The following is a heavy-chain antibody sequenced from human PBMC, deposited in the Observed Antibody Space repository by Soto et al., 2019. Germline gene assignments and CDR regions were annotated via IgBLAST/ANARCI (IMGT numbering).Heavy chain of an antibody. Sequence: EVQLVESGGNLVQAGGSLRLSCAASGFSFISYSMSWVRQAPGKGLEWVSAISGSGGSTYYADSVKGRFTISRDNSKNTLYLQMNSLRAEDTAVYYCAKVAGYYDSKEPFDYWGQGTLVTVSS. J-gene: IGHJ4*02. CDR3: AKVAGYYDSKEPFDY. CDR1: GFSFISYS. CDR2: ISGSGGST. D-gene: IGHD3-22*01. V-gene: IGHV3-23*04.